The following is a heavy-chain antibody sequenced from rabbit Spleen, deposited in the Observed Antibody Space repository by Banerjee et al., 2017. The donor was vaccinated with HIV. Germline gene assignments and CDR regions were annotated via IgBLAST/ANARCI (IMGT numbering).Heavy chain of an antibody. CDR1: GVSFSISSY. J-gene: IGHJ6*01. CDR2: IDAGSSGFT. V-gene: IGHV1S40*01. D-gene: IGHD1-1*01. Sequence: QSLEESGGDLVKPGASLTLTCTASGVSFSISSYMCWVRQAPGKGLEWIACIDAGSSGFTYFATWAKGRFTISKASSTTVTLQMTSLTAADTATYFCARDTATSFSTYGMDLWAQGTLVTVS. CDR3: ARDTATSFSTYGMDL.